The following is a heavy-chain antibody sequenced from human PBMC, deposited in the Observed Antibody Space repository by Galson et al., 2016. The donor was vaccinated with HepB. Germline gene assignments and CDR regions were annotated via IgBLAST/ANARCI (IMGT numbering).Heavy chain of an antibody. CDR1: GFTVSSNH. J-gene: IGHJ4*02. V-gene: IGHV3-53*01. CDR3: ARLRPEYNYAYDY. D-gene: IGHD5-18*01. Sequence: SLRLSCAASGFTVSSNHMSWVRQAPGKGLEWVSVFYGGGTMNYADSVKGRFTVSRENSENTLLLQMNSLRADDTAVYYCARLRPEYNYAYDYWGQGTLVTVSS. CDR2: FYGGGTM.